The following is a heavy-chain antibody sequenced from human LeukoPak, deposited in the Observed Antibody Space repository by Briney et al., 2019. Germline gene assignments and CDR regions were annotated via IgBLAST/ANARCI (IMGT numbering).Heavy chain of an antibody. D-gene: IGHD3-10*01. V-gene: IGHV3-30*04. CDR2: ISYDGSNK. J-gene: IGHJ6*04. CDR3: ARAELWFGELGGYYYYGMDV. CDR1: GFTFSSYA. Sequence: GRSLRLSCAASGFTFSSYAMHWVRQAPGKGLEWVAVISYDGSNKYYADSVKGRFTISRDNSKNTLNLQMNSLRAEDTAVYYCARAELWFGELGGYYYYGMDVWGKGTTVTVSS.